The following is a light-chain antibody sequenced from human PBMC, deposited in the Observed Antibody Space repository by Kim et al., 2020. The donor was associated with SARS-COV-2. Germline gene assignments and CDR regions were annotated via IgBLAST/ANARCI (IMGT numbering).Light chain of an antibody. CDR1: LSVSSNY. J-gene: IGKJ2*01. Sequence: PGERATLSCRASLSVSSNYLAWYQQNPGQAPRLLIYAASSRATGIPDRFSGSVSQTDFTLTINGLEPEDFALYYCQQYGTSTGYTFGQGTKLEI. CDR3: QQYGTSTGYT. CDR2: AAS. V-gene: IGKV3-20*01.